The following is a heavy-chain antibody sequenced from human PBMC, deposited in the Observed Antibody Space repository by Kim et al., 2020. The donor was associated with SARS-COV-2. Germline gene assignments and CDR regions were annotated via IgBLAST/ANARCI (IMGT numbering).Heavy chain of an antibody. V-gene: IGHV3-23*01. J-gene: IGHJ4*02. CDR1: GFTFSNCA. CDR3: ATLGCSSANCRAVFGN. CDR2: ISGSGDST. D-gene: IGHD2-2*01. Sequence: GGSLRLSCAASGFTFSNCAMSWVRQAPGKGLEWVSVISGSGDSTYYADSVKGRFTISRDNSKNTLNLQMNSLRAEDTAVYHCATLGCSSANCRAVFGNWGQGTLVTVSS.